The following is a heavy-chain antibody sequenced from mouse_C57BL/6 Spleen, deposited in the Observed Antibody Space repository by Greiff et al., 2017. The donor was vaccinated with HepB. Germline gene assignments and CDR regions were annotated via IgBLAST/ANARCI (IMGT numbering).Heavy chain of an antibody. V-gene: IGHV1-26*01. J-gene: IGHJ2*01. Sequence: EVQLQQSGPELVKPGASVKISCKASGYTFTDYYMNWVKQSHGKSLEWIGDINPNNGGTSYNQKFKGKATLTVDKSSSTAYMELRSLTSEDSAVYYCAREGHWDYFDYWGQGTTLTVSS. CDR2: INPNNGGT. CDR3: AREGHWDYFDY. D-gene: IGHD4-1*01. CDR1: GYTFTDYY.